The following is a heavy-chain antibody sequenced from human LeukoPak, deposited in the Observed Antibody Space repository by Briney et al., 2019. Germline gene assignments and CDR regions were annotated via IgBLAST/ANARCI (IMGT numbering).Heavy chain of an antibody. D-gene: IGHD3-9*01. Sequence: GASVKVSCKASGYTFTGYYMHWVRQAPGQGLEWMGWINPNSGGTNYAQKFQGRVTMTRDTSINTAYMELSRLRSDDTAVYYCARGHYDVLTSSYKWTPDYWGQGTLVTVSS. CDR3: ARGHYDVLTSSYKWTPDY. J-gene: IGHJ4*02. V-gene: IGHV1-2*02. CDR1: GYTFTGYY. CDR2: INPNSGGT.